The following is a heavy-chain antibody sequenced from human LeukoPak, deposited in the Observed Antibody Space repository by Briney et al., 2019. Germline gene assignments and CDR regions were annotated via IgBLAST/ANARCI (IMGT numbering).Heavy chain of an antibody. V-gene: IGHV3-48*01. CDR2: ISSSSSTI. J-gene: IGHJ3*02. D-gene: IGHD5-12*01. CDR3: ARDLRPYSGYNDLAFDI. CDR1: GFTLSSYS. Sequence: GGSLRLSCAASGFTLSSYSMNWVRQAPGKGLEWVSYISSSSSTIYSADSVKGRFTISIDNAYNSLYLQMNSLRAEVTAVYYCARDLRPYSGYNDLAFDIWGQGTMVTVSS.